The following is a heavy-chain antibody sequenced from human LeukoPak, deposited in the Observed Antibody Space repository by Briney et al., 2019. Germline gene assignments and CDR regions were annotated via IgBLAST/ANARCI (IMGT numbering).Heavy chain of an antibody. CDR3: ARAEIAAAADFDY. CDR1: GYSFTSYW. D-gene: IGHD6-13*01. V-gene: IGHV5-10-1*01. CDR2: IDPSDSYT. J-gene: IGHJ4*02. Sequence: PGESLKISCKGSGYSFTSYWISWVRQMPGKGLEWMGRIDPSDSYTNYSPSFQGHVTISADKSISTAYLQWSSLKASDTAMYYCARAEIAAAADFDYWGQGTLVTVSS.